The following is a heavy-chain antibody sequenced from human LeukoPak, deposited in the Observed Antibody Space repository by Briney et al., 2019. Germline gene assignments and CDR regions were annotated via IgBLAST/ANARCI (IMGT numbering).Heavy chain of an antibody. Sequence: PGGSLRLSCAASGLTFTSYWMTWVRQAPGKGLEWVANIKQDGSEKYYVDSVKGRFTISRDNAKSSLYLEMNSLRAEDTAVYYCAGGYNLDYWGQGTLVTVSS. V-gene: IGHV3-7*04. CDR1: GLTFTSYW. CDR3: AGGYNLDY. D-gene: IGHD5-24*01. CDR2: IKQDGSEK. J-gene: IGHJ4*02.